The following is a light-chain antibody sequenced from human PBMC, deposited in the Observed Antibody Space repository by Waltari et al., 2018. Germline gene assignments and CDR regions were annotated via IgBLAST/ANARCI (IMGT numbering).Light chain of an antibody. Sequence: DIHMTQSPSTLSAPVGDRVTITCRASQSITWWLAWYQQKPGKAPKLLISKASTLETGVPSSFSGTGSGTEFTLTINSLQPDDSATYFCQQYNLYPLTFGGGTTVGIK. V-gene: IGKV1-5*03. CDR1: QSITWW. CDR2: KAS. CDR3: QQYNLYPLT. J-gene: IGKJ4*01.